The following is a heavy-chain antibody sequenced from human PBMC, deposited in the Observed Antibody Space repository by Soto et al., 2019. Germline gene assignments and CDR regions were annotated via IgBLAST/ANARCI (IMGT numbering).Heavy chain of an antibody. Sequence: ASVKVSCKASGGTFSSYAISWVRQAPGQGLEWMGGIIPIFGTANYAQKFQGRVTITADESTSTAYMELSSLRSEDTAVYYCARGRYCSSTSCNYYYYYGMDVWGQGTTVTVYS. CDR1: GGTFSSYA. J-gene: IGHJ6*02. V-gene: IGHV1-69*13. D-gene: IGHD2-2*01. CDR3: ARGRYCSSTSCNYYYYYGMDV. CDR2: IIPIFGTA.